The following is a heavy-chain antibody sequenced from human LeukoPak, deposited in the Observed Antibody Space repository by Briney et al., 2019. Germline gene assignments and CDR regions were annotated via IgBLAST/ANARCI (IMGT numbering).Heavy chain of an antibody. CDR2: IIPIFGTA. CDR1: GGTFSSYA. D-gene: IGHD5-12*01. Sequence: SVKDSCKASGGTFSSYAISWVRQAPGQGLEWMGGIIPIFGTANYAQKFQGRVTITADKSTSTAYMELSSLRSEDTAVYYCASGYDYVRYFDYWGQGTLVTVSS. V-gene: IGHV1-69*06. J-gene: IGHJ4*02. CDR3: ASGYDYVRYFDY.